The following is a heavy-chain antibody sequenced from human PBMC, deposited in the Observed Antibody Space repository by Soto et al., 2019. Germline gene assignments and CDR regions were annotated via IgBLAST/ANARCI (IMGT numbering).Heavy chain of an antibody. V-gene: IGHV1-3*04. J-gene: IGHJ4*02. CDR2: INTDNGNT. D-gene: IGHD1-26*01. CDR1: GYTFTRQA. Sequence: ASVKVSCKTSGYTFTRQAIHWVRQAPGQRLEWLGWINTDNGNTKYSHKLQGRVTFTRDTSAGTVYMQLSSLTSEDTAVYYCARDDSGFSGSHYIDYFNYWGQGALVTVSS. CDR3: ARDDSGFSGSHYIDYFNY.